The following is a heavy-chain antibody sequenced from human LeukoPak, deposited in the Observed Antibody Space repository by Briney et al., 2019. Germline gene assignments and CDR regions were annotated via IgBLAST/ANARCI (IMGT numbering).Heavy chain of an antibody. J-gene: IGHJ5*02. Sequence: SETLSLTCAVYGGSFSGYYWSWIRQPPGKGLEWIGEINHSGSTNYNPSLKSRVTISVDTSKNQSSLKLSSVTAADTAVYYCARGKRVLLWFGEPRPYWFDPWGQGTLVTVSS. CDR1: GGSFSGYY. CDR3: ARGKRVLLWFGEPRPYWFDP. CDR2: INHSGST. D-gene: IGHD3-10*01. V-gene: IGHV4-34*01.